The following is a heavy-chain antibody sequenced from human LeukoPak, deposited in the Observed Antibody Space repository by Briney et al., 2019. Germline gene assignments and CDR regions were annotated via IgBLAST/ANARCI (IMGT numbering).Heavy chain of an antibody. Sequence: PGGSLRLSCAASGFTFSSYWMYWVRQAPGKGLGWVSRINSDGSSTTYADSVKGRFTISRDNAKNTLYLQMNSLRAEDTAVYYCAREQTNLDAFDIWGQGTMVTVSS. V-gene: IGHV3-74*01. CDR3: AREQTNLDAFDI. J-gene: IGHJ3*02. CDR1: GFTFSSYW. D-gene: IGHD5-24*01. CDR2: INSDGSST.